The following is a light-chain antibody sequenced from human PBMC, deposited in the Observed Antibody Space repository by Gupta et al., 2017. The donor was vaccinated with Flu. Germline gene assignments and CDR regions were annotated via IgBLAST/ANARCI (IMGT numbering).Light chain of an antibody. CDR1: QSLLHSGGYNR. CDR2: LGS. J-gene: IGKJ3*01. Sequence: DIVMTQSPVSLPVTPGEPASISCRSSQSLLHSGGYNRLNWYLQKPGQSPQLLVYLGSKRVYGVPDRFSGSGAGKDFTLKSSRGESEDVGVYYGMQGLPTDFFGHGTKVDIK. V-gene: IGKV2-28*01. CDR3: MQGLPTDF.